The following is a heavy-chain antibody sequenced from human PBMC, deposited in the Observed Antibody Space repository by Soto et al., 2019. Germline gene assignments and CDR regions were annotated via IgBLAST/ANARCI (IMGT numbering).Heavy chain of an antibody. CDR2: ISGSGGST. J-gene: IGHJ4*02. V-gene: IGHV3-23*01. CDR3: AKILSSGYYPTHDY. D-gene: IGHD3-22*01. Sequence: PGGSLRLSCAASGFTFSSYAMSWVRQAPGKGLEWVSAISGSGGSTYYADSVKGRFTISRDNSKNTLYLQMNSLRAEDTAVYYCAKILSSGYYPTHDYWGQGTLVTVSS. CDR1: GFTFSSYA.